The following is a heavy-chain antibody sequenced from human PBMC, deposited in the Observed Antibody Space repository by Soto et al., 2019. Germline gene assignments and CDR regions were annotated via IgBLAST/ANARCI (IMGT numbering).Heavy chain of an antibody. CDR1: GFIFGDYA. V-gene: IGHV3-23*01. CDR2: VGVGGTDT. D-gene: IGHD1-20*01. CDR3: AKDAVPYNGNWVWFDT. Sequence: QFFESGGDLVQPGGSLRVHCVASGFIFGDYAMSWVRQAPGKGLELVSSVGVGGTDTYYAASVKGRFTISRDNSKSTLYLQMKNLRAEDTAVYYWAKDAVPYNGNWVWFDTWGQGHMVIVSS. J-gene: IGHJ5*02.